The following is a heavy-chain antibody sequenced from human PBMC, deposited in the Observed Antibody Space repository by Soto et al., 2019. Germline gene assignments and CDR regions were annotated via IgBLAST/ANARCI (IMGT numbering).Heavy chain of an antibody. D-gene: IGHD3-22*01. Sequence: GESLKISCKGSGYSFTSYWIGWVRQMPGKGLEWMGIIYPGDSDTRYSPSFQGQVTISADKSISTAYLQWSSLKASDTAMYYCARFTPSTYDSSGYWGDAFDIWGQGTMVT. V-gene: IGHV5-51*01. CDR2: IYPGDSDT. CDR1: GYSFTSYW. J-gene: IGHJ3*02. CDR3: ARFTPSTYDSSGYWGDAFDI.